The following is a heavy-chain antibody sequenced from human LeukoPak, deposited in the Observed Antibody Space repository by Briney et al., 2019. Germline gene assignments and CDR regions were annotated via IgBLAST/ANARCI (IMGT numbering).Heavy chain of an antibody. J-gene: IGHJ6*03. CDR2: INPNSGGT. Sequence: ASVKVSCKASGYTFTGYYTHWVRKAPGQGLEWMGWINPNSGGTNYAQKFQGRVTMTRDTSISTAYMELSRLTSDDTAVYYCARALGRQHFYGSGTYKKTYYYMDAGGKGTTVTISS. V-gene: IGHV1-2*02. CDR3: ARALGRQHFYGSGTYKKTYYYMDA. D-gene: IGHD3-10*01. CDR1: GYTFTGYY.